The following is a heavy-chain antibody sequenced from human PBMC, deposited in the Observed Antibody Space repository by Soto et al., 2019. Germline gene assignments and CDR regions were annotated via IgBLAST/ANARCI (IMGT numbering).Heavy chain of an antibody. CDR2: IAYDGGSK. Sequence: GGSLRLSCAASGFTFSTYAMHWVRQAPGKGLEWVAVIAYDGGSKYYVDSVRGRFTISRDNSKNTLHLQMNSLRAEDTAVYYCAGDRTSSSNWFDPWGQGTLVTVSS. D-gene: IGHD6-6*01. CDR1: GFTFSTYA. V-gene: IGHV3-30*03. CDR3: AGDRTSSSNWFDP. J-gene: IGHJ5*02.